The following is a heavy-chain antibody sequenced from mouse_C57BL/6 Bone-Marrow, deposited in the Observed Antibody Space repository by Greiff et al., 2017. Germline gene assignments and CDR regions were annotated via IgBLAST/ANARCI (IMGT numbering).Heavy chain of an antibody. J-gene: IGHJ4*01. CDR2: IRSKSSNYAT. D-gene: IGHD1-1*01. Sequence: GGGLVQPKGSLKLTCAASGFTFNTYAMHWVRQAPGKGLEWVSRIRSKSSNYATYYADSVKERFTIPRDDPKSLHCLQMNNQQTEDTAVDYCVRKYYGFYAMDYWGQGTSVTVSS. CDR1: GFTFNTYA. CDR3: VRKYYGFYAMDY. V-gene: IGHV10-3*01.